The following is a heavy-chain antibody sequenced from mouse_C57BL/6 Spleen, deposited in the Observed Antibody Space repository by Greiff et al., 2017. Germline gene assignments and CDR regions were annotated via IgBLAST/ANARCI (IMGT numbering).Heavy chain of an antibody. J-gene: IGHJ2*01. Sequence: VQLQQSGPVLVKPGASVKMSCKASGYTFTDYYMNWVKQSHGKSLEWIGVINPYNGGTSYNQKFKGKATLTVDKSSSTAYMELNSLTSEDSAVYYCARIDDLTGLYYFDYWGQGTTLTVSA. V-gene: IGHV1-19*01. CDR2: INPYNGGT. CDR1: GYTFTDYY. D-gene: IGHD4-1*01. CDR3: ARIDDLTGLYYFDY.